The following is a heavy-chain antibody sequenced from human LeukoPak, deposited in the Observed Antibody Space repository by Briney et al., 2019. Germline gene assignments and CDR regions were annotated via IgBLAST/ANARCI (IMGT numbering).Heavy chain of an antibody. D-gene: IGHD3-10*01. Sequence: AETLSLTCTVSGGSISSSSYYWGWIRQPPGKGLEWIGSIYYSGSTYYNPSLKSRVTISVDTSKNQFSLKLSSVTAADTAVYYCARHGGRWFGEFDAFDIWGQGTMVTVSS. J-gene: IGHJ3*02. CDR2: IYYSGST. V-gene: IGHV4-39*01. CDR1: GGSISSSSYY. CDR3: ARHGGRWFGEFDAFDI.